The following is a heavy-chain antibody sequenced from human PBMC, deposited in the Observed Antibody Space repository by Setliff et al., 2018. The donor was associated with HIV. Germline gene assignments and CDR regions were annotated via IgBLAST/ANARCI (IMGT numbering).Heavy chain of an antibody. CDR1: DDSFSTNY. CDR3: ARDPCLVHTITCSLDI. Sequence: SETLSLTCNVSDDSFSTNYRSWIRQPPGKGLEWIGYIYTSGSTNYNPSLKSRVTISLDTSKNQFSLKLTSVTAADTAVYYCARDPCLVHTITCSLDIWGQGTMVTVSS. D-gene: IGHD5-12*01. J-gene: IGHJ3*02. CDR2: IYTSGST. V-gene: IGHV4-4*09.